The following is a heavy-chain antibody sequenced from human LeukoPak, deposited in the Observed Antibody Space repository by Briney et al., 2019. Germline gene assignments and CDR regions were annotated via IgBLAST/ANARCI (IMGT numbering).Heavy chain of an antibody. D-gene: IGHD3-22*01. CDR3: ARDHYYDSGGYYYWRYFQH. Sequence: GSSVKVSCKASGGTFSSYAISWVRQAPGQGLEWMGGIIPIFGTANYAQKFQGRVTITTDESTSTAYMELSRLRSDDTAVYYCARDHYYDSGGYYYWRYFQHWGQGTLVTVSS. J-gene: IGHJ1*01. V-gene: IGHV1-69*05. CDR1: GGTFSSYA. CDR2: IIPIFGTA.